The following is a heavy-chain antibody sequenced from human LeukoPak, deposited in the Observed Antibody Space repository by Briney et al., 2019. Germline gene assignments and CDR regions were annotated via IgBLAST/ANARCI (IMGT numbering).Heavy chain of an antibody. CDR2: IYYSGST. CDR3: AREQNFNWFDP. CDR1: GGSISSYY. D-gene: IGHD2/OR15-2a*01. V-gene: IGHV4-59*01. Sequence: SETLSLTCTVSGGSISSYYWSWIRQPPGKGLEWIGYIYYSGSTNYNPSLKSRVTIPVDTSKNQFSLKLSSVTAADTAVYYCAREQNFNWFDPWGQGTLVTVSS. J-gene: IGHJ5*02.